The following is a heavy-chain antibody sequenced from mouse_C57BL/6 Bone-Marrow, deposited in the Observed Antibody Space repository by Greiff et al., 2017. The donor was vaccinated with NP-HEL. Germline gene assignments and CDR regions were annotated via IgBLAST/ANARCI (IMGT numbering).Heavy chain of an antibody. CDR2: INYDGSST. J-gene: IGHJ1*03. CDR1: GFTFSDYY. CDR3: ARDNGSSSLGV. D-gene: IGHD1-1*01. V-gene: IGHV5-16*01. Sequence: EVKLMESEGGLVQPGSSMKLSCTASGFTFSDYYMAWVRQVPEKGLEWVANINYDGSSTYYLDSLKSRFIISRDNAKNILYLQMSSLKSEDTATYYCARDNGSSSLGVWGTGTTVTVSS.